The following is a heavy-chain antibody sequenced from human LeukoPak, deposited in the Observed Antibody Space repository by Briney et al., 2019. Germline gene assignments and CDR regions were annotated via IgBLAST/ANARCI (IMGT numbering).Heavy chain of an antibody. CDR2: IIPIFGTA. CDR3: ASSSVLRYFDWLFSFDY. D-gene: IGHD3-9*01. J-gene: IGHJ4*02. V-gene: IGHV1-69*06. CDR1: GGTFSSYA. Sequence: GASVKVSCKASGGTFSSYAISWVRQAPGQGPEWMGGIIPIFGTANYAQKFQGRVTITADKSTSTAYMEPSSLRSEDTAVYYCASSSVLRYFDWLFSFDYWGQGTLVTVSS.